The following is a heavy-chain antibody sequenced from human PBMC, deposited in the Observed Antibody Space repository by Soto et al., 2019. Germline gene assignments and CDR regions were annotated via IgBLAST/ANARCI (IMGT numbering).Heavy chain of an antibody. D-gene: IGHD5-18*01. J-gene: IGHJ5*02. Sequence: TLALTFTFSGGSLSSGDYYWSGILQPPGKGLEWIGYIYYSGSTYYNPSLKSRVTISVDTSKNQFSLKLSSATAADTAVYDGARKSYGYICYDPWGQGTLVTVSS. CDR2: IYYSGST. V-gene: IGHV4-30-4*01. CDR1: GGSLSSGDYY. CDR3: ARKSYGYICYDP.